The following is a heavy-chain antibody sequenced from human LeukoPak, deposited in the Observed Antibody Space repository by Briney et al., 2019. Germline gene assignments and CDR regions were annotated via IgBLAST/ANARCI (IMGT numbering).Heavy chain of an antibody. J-gene: IGHJ4*02. Sequence: SGTLSLTCAVSGGSISSSNWWSWVRQPPGKGLEWIGEIYHSGSTNYNPSLKSRVTISVDKSKNQFSLKLSSVTAADTAVYYCARNGDYVPPYFDYWGQGTLVTVPS. V-gene: IGHV4-4*02. D-gene: IGHD4-17*01. CDR3: ARNGDYVPPYFDY. CDR1: GGSISSSNW. CDR2: IYHSGST.